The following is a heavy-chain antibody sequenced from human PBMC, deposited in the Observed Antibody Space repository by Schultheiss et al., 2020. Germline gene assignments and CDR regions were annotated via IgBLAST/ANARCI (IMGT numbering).Heavy chain of an antibody. CDR2: ISSSSSTI. D-gene: IGHD1-26*01. J-gene: IGHJ6*02. V-gene: IGHV3-48*02. CDR1: GFTFSSYS. Sequence: GGSLRLSCAASGFTFSSYSMNWVRQAPGKGLEWVSYISSSSSTIYYADSVKGRFTISRDNAKNSLYLQMNSLRDEDTAVYYCARGSYPPFYYYYGMDVWGQGTTVT. CDR3: ARGSYPPFYYYYGMDV.